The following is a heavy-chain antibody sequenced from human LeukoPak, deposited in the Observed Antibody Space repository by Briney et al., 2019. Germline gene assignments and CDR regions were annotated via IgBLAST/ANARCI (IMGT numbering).Heavy chain of an antibody. CDR3: AREDHTSSIAAPEFADY. J-gene: IGHJ4*02. CDR1: GYTFTSYG. CDR2: ISAYNGNT. V-gene: IGHV1-18*01. Sequence: EASVKVSCKASGYTFTSYGISWVRQAPGQGLEWMGWISAYNGNTNYAQKLQGRVTMTTDTSTSTAYMELRSLRSDDTAVYYCAREDHTSSIAAPEFADYWGQGTLVTVSS. D-gene: IGHD6-6*01.